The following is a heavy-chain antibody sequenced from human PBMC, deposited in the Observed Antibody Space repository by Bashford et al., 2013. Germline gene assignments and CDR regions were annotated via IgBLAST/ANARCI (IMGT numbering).Heavy chain of an antibody. CDR1: GASVTDYY. J-gene: IGHJ2*01. CDR2: IYYSGST. Sequence: SETLSLTCEISGASVTDYYWSWIRQHPGKGLEWIGYIYYSGSTYYNPSLESRLTISLDASKSQFSLNLNSVTAADTAVYYCARVRANCGGDCPYFDLWGRGTLVTVSS. CDR3: ARVRANCGGDCPYFDL. D-gene: IGHD2-21*02. V-gene: IGHV4-31*11.